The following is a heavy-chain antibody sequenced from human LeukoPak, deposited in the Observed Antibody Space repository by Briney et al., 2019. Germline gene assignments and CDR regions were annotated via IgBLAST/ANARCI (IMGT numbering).Heavy chain of an antibody. CDR2: IYYSGST. J-gene: IGHJ4*02. CDR3: ARSYGDYVNFDY. Sequence: SDTLSLTCTVSGGSIRSYYGICIRQPPGEGREWIGYIYYSGSTNYNPSLKSRVTISVDTSQNQFSVKLSSVSAADTAVYYCARSYGDYVNFDYWGQGTLVTVSS. D-gene: IGHD4-17*01. V-gene: IGHV4-59*07. CDR1: GGSIRSYY.